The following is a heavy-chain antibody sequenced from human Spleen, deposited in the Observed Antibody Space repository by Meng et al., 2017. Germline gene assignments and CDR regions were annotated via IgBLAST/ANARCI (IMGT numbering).Heavy chain of an antibody. CDR1: GGSVRSGSYY. D-gene: IGHD2/OR15-2a*01. Sequence: REAGPGLVVPSETLSLTCSVSGGSVRSGSYYWSWIRQPPGKGLEWLGYIYYSGSTDYNPSFKSRVTISIDTSKNQFSLKLSSVAAADTAVYYCARTLNWFDPWGQGTLVTVSS. V-gene: IGHV4-61*01. J-gene: IGHJ5*02. CDR2: IYYSGST. CDR3: ARTLNWFDP.